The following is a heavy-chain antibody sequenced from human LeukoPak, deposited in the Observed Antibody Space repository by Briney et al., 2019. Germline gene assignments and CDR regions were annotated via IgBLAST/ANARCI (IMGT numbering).Heavy chain of an antibody. CDR3: AKGGVVLLWFGEPGADAFDI. V-gene: IGHV3-15*01. Sequence: GGSLRLSCAASGFTFSNAWMSWVRQAPGKGLEWVGRIKSKTDGGTTDHAAPVKGRFSISRDDSKNTLFLQMNSLETEDTAVYYCAKGGVVLLWFGEPGADAFDIWGQGTMVTVSS. CDR2: IKSKTDGGTT. D-gene: IGHD3-10*01. CDR1: GFTFSNAW. J-gene: IGHJ3*02.